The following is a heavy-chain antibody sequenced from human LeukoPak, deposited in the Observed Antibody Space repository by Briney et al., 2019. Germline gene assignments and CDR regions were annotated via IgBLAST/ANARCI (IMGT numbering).Heavy chain of an antibody. Sequence: PSETLSLTCTVSGGSISSYYWSWIRQPPGKGLEWMGYIYNSGSTNYNPSLKSRVTISVDTSKNQFSLNLSSVTAADTAVYYCARELVGYYYDSSGYPYFDYWGQGTLVTVSS. CDR3: ARELVGYYYDSSGYPYFDY. V-gene: IGHV4-59*12. D-gene: IGHD3-22*01. CDR1: GGSISSYY. CDR2: IYNSGST. J-gene: IGHJ4*02.